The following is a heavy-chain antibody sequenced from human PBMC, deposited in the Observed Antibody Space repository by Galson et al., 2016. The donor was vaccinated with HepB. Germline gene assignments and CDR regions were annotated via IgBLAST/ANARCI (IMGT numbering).Heavy chain of an antibody. D-gene: IGHD3-9*01. V-gene: IGHV4-59*11. CDR1: GGSISDQY. CDR3: ARGQYSLLTGYQRIYHRSAVDV. Sequence: SETLSLTCSVSGGSISDQYWNWVRQPPGKGLEWIGYISDSGTTYYNPSLESRLTITIDTSKNQFSLKLQSVTAADTAVYYCARGQYSLLTGYQRIYHRSAVDVWGQGRTVTVSS. J-gene: IGHJ6*02. CDR2: ISDSGTT.